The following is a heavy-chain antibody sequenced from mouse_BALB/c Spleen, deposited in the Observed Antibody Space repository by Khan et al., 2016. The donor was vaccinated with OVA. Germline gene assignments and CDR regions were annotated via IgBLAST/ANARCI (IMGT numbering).Heavy chain of an antibody. V-gene: IGHV1S132*01. Sequence: QVQLQQSGAELVRPGTSVKLSCKTSGYIFTSYWIHWVKQRSGQGLEWIARIYPGTDNTYYNEKFKDKATLTADKSSSTAYLQLSSLKSEDSAVFCCAREEALYYFDYWGQGTTLTVSS. CDR3: AREEALYYFDY. J-gene: IGHJ2*01. D-gene: IGHD3-2*02. CDR1: GYIFTSYW. CDR2: IYPGTDNT.